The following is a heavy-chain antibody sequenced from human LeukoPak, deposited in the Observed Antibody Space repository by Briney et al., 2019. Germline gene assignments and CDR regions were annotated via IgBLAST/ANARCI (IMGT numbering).Heavy chain of an antibody. D-gene: IGHD6-6*01. V-gene: IGHV4-31*03. CDR3: ARVLRAARPFDY. CDR1: GGSISSGGYS. Sequence: SETLSLTCTVPGGSISSGGYSWSWMRQHPGKGLEWIGYIYYSVSAYYNPSLKCRATISVDTSKNQFSLKLSSVTAAATAVYYCARVLRAARPFDYWGQGTLVTVSS. CDR2: IYYSVSA. J-gene: IGHJ4*02.